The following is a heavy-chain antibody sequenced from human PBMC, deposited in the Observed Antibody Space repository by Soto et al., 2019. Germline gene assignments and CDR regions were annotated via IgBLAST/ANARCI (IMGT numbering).Heavy chain of an antibody. Sequence: QVPLVQSGAEVKKPGASVKVSCKASGYTFTSYGISWVRQAPGQGLEWMGWISAYNGNTNYAQKLQGRVTMTTDTSTSTAYMELRSLRSDDTAVYYCARVHSVDFWSGYYDYYYYGMDVWGQGTTVTVSS. CDR2: ISAYNGNT. J-gene: IGHJ6*02. CDR3: ARVHSVDFWSGYYDYYYYGMDV. CDR1: GYTFTSYG. D-gene: IGHD3-3*01. V-gene: IGHV1-18*01.